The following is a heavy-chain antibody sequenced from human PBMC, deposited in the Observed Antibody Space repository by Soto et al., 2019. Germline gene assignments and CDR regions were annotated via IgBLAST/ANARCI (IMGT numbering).Heavy chain of an antibody. D-gene: IGHD2-21*01. CDR3: ARFIVAIRAAGWGRQMDV. V-gene: IGHV3-23*01. J-gene: IGHJ6*02. CDR1: GFTFSSHF. CDR2: ITSDGRT. Sequence: VQLLESGGGLAQPGGSLRLSCAASGFTFSSHFMTWVRQGPGKGLQWVSTITSDGRTYYADSVKGRFTISRDNSRNTLYLQINSLRAEDTAVYYGARFIVAIRAAGWGRQMDVWGQGTTVSVSS.